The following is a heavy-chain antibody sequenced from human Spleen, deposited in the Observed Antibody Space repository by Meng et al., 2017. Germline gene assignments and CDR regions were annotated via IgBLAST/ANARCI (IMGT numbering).Heavy chain of an antibody. CDR2: INHSGST. J-gene: IGHJ4*02. V-gene: IGHV4-34*01. D-gene: IGHD4-11*01. CDR1: GGSFSDYY. Sequence: QVQLQQWGAGLLKPSATLSFTCVVSGGSFSDYYWSWIRQPPGKGLEWIGEINHSGSTNYNPSLESRATISVDTSQNNLSLKLSSVTAADSAVYYCARGPTTMAHDFDYWGQGTLVTVSS. CDR3: ARGPTTMAHDFDY.